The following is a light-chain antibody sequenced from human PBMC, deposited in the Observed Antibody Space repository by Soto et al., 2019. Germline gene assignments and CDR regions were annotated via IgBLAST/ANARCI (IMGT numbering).Light chain of an antibody. CDR2: EVS. J-gene: IGLJ3*02. CDR3: SSHTISNPRV. CDR1: SSDIGRFNY. V-gene: IGLV2-14*01. Sequence: QSALTQPASVSGSPGQSITISCTGTSSDIGRFNYVSWYQQHPGKVPKLMIYEVSNRPSEVSNRFSGSKSGNTASLTISGLPAEDESDYYFSSHTISNPRVFGGGTKLTVL.